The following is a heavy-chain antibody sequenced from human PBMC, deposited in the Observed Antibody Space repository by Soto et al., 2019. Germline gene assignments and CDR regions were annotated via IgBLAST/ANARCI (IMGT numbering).Heavy chain of an antibody. CDR1: GGTFSSYA. V-gene: IGHV1-69*06. D-gene: IGHD7-27*01. CDR3: ARKLGAPPPGRFDP. Sequence: QVQLVQSGAEVKKPGSSVKVSCKASGGTFSSYAISWVRQAPGQGLEWMGGIIPIFGTANYAQKFQGRVTITAEKTPSTAYMELGRLRSEEKAGYYCARKLGAPPPGRFDPWGQGTLVTVSS. J-gene: IGHJ5*02. CDR2: IIPIFGTA.